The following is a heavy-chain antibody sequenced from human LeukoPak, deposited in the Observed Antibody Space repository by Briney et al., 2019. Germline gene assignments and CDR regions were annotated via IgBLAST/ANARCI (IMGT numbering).Heavy chain of an antibody. D-gene: IGHD3-22*01. CDR3: DRLRMNSDRSGYYYYYNY. V-gene: IGHV3-21*01. J-gene: IGHJ4*02. Sequence: GGSLRLSCAASVFTFSYYSINSVRQAPGKGLEWVSSINPTSTSIYYADAVKGRFTISRDNAKSSLYLQMNSLRAEDTALYYCDRLRMNSDRSGYYYYYNYWGQGILVTVSS. CDR2: INPTSTSI. CDR1: VFTFSYYS.